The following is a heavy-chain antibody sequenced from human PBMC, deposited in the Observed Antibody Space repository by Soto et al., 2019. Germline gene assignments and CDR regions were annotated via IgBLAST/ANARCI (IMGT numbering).Heavy chain of an antibody. V-gene: IGHV5-51*01. D-gene: IGHD2-2*02. CDR3: ARGAIVVVPAAIMAPNYYYGMDV. J-gene: IGHJ6*02. CDR1: GYSFTSYW. Sequence: GESLKISCKGSGYSFTSYWIGWVRQMPGKGLEWMGIIYPGDSDTRYSPSFQGQVTISADKSINTAYLQWSSLKASDTAMYYCARGAIVVVPAAIMAPNYYYGMDVWGQGTTVTVSS. CDR2: IYPGDSDT.